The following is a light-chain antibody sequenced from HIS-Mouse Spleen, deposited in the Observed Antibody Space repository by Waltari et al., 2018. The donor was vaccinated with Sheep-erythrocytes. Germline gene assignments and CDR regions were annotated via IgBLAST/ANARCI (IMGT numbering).Light chain of an antibody. V-gene: IGLV2-11*01. CDR1: SSDVGGYNY. CDR3: CSYAGSYNHV. J-gene: IGLJ1*01. CDR2: DVS. Sequence: QSALTQPRPVSGSPGQSVTISCTGTSSDVGGYNYVPWYQQPPGKAPKLMIYDVSKRPSGVPDRFSGSKSGNTASLTISGLQAEDEADYYCCSYAGSYNHVFATGTKVTVL.